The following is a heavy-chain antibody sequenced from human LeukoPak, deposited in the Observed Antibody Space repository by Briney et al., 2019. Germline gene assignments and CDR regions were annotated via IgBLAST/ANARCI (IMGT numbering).Heavy chain of an antibody. J-gene: IGHJ4*02. CDR1: AYTFTIFS. Sequence: SVYAACKASAYTFTIFSTRWVRHAPEQLLEWMGWIIAYVGNTNYTQNLQGTVTMTTDTSTSTTYMELTRLRSDDTAVYFCASDDIIYQWEYSSGYPFDHWGQEPRVTVLS. D-gene: IGHD3-22*01. CDR3: ASDDIIYQWEYSSGYPFDH. CDR2: IIAYVGNT. V-gene: IGHV1-18*01.